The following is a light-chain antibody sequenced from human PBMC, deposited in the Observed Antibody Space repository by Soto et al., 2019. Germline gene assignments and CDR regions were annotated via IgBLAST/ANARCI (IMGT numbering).Light chain of an antibody. CDR3: QQRSNWPSIT. Sequence: EIVMTQSPATLSVSPGERAALSCRASQSVSSNLAWFQQKPGQAPRLLIYGASTRATGFPARFSGSGSGTDFTLTISSLEPEDFAVYYCQQRSNWPSITFGQGTRLEIK. J-gene: IGKJ5*01. CDR2: GAS. CDR1: QSVSSN. V-gene: IGKV3-15*01.